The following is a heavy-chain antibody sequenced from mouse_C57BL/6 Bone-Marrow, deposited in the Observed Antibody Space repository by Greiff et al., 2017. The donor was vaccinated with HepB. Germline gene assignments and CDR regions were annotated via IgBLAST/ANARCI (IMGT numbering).Heavy chain of an antibody. J-gene: IGHJ4*01. CDR1: GFTFSSYA. D-gene: IGHD1-1*01. V-gene: IGHV5-9-1*02. CDR2: ISSGGDYI. Sequence: EVQGVESGEGLVKPGGSLKLSCAASGFTFSSYAMSWVRQTPEKRLEWVAYISSGGDYIYYADTVKGRFTISRDNARNTLYLQMSSLKSEDTAMYYCTRDHPNYYGSSTYYAMDYWGQGTSVTVSS. CDR3: TRDHPNYYGSSTYYAMDY.